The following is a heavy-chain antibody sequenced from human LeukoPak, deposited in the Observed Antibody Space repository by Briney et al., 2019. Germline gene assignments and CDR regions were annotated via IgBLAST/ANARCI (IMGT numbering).Heavy chain of an antibody. J-gene: IGHJ6*03. V-gene: IGHV4-61*02. Sequence: SETLSLTCTVSGGSISSGSYYWSLIRQPAGKGLEWIGRIYTSGSTNYNPSLKSRVTISVDTSKNQYSLKLSSVTAADTAVYYCARPLTSFYYMDVWGKGTTVTVSS. CDR3: ARPLTSFYYMDV. D-gene: IGHD2-21*02. CDR1: GGSISSGSYY. CDR2: IYTSGST.